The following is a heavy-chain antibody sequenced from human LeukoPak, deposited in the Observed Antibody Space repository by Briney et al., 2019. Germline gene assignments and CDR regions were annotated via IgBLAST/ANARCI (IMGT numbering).Heavy chain of an antibody. CDR3: ARDDSSPHFDY. CDR2: IYTSGST. Sequence: SETLSLTCTVSGGSISSGSYYWSWIRQPAGKGLEWIGRIYTSGSTNYNPSLKSRVTMSVDTSKNQFSLKLSSVTAADTAVYYCARDDSSPHFDYWGQGTLVTVSS. V-gene: IGHV4-61*02. J-gene: IGHJ4*02. D-gene: IGHD6-13*01. CDR1: GGSISSGSYY.